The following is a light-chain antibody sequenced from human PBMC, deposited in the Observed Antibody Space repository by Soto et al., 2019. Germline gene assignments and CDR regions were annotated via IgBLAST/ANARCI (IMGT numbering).Light chain of an antibody. J-gene: IGLJ2*01. CDR2: DDT. V-gene: IGLV3-21*02. CDR3: QVWDRSSDHPI. Sequence: SYELTQPPSVAEAPGQTARISCGGDNIGSQSVHWYQQKPGQTPVLVVSDDTARPSGTPDRFSGSTSGNTATLTISRVEAGDEADYYCQVWDRSSDHPIFGGGTKVTVL. CDR1: NIGSQS.